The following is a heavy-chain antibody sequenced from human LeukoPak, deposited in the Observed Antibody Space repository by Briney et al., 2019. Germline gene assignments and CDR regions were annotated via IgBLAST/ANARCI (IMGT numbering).Heavy chain of an antibody. J-gene: IGHJ4*02. CDR1: GFTFSSYA. CDR3: AKFVGAYYFDY. Sequence: GGSLRLSCAASGFTFSSYAMSWVRQAPGKGLEWVSAISGSGGGTYYADSVKGRFTTSRDNSKNTLYLQMNSLRAEDTAVYYCAKFVGAYYFDYWGQGTLVTVSS. CDR2: ISGSGGGT. V-gene: IGHV3-23*01. D-gene: IGHD1-26*01.